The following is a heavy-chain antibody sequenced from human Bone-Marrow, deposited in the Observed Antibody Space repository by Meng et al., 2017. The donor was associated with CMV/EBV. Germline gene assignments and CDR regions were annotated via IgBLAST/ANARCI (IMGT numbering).Heavy chain of an antibody. V-gene: IGHV3-7*01. CDR3: ARAPSGYNWFDP. CDR2: IKQDGSEK. D-gene: IGHD7-27*01. J-gene: IGHJ5*02. CDR1: GFTFSSYS. Sequence: GESLKISCAASGFTFSSYSMNWVRQAPGKGLEWVANIKQDGSEKYYVDSVKGRFTISRDNAKNSLYLQMNSLRAEDTAVYYCARAPSGYNWFDPWGQGTLVTVSS.